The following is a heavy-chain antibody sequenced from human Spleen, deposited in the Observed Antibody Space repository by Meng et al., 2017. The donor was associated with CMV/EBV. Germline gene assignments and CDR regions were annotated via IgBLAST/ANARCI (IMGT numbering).Heavy chain of an antibody. V-gene: IGHV4-61*01. CDR2: TVYGGSL. D-gene: IGHD2/OR15-2a*01. CDR3: AGLIVGNGGRGH. J-gene: IGHJ4*02. Sequence: GSGGSVSSGNYHWNWIRQPPGKGLEWIGQTVYGGSLKYNPSLESRLSISIDTSKNQFSLNLNSVTAADTAVYYCAGLIVGNGGRGHWGQGTLVTASS. CDR1: GGSVSSGNYH.